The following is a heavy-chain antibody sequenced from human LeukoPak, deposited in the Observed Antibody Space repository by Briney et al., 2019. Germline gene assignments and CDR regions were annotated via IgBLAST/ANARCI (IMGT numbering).Heavy chain of an antibody. J-gene: IGHJ4*02. CDR2: ISAYNGNT. CDR3: AMGGGLRFLEWLFPFDY. V-gene: IGHV1-18*01. CDR1: GYPFPSLG. Sequence: ASVKAPCKAPGYPFPSLGISWVRQAPGHGLEWMGGISAYNGNTNYAQKLQGRVTMTTDTSTSTAYMELRSLRSEDTAVYYCAMGGGLRFLEWLFPFDYWGQGTLVTVPS. D-gene: IGHD3-3*01.